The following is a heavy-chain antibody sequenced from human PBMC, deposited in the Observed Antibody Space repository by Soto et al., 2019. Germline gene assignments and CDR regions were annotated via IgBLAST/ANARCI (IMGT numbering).Heavy chain of an antibody. CDR3: ARSKADSSGWYGLDY. CDR2: IWYDGSNK. CDR1: GFSFSSYG. J-gene: IGHJ4*02. D-gene: IGHD6-19*01. Sequence: SLRLSCAASGFSFSSYGLHWVRQAPGKGLEWVAVIWYDGSNKYYADSVKGRFTISRDNSKNTLSLQMNSLRAEDTAVYYCARSKADSSGWYGLDYWGQGTLVTVSS. V-gene: IGHV3-33*01.